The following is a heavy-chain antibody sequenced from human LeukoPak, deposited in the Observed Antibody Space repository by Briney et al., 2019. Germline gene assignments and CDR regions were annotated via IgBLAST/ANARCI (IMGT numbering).Heavy chain of an antibody. Sequence: SETLSLTCTVSGGSISSSSYYWGWIRQPPGKGLEWIGSIYYSGSTYYNPSLKSRVTISVDTSKNQFSLKLSSVTAADTAVYYCARVMWVVAANSAGFDPWGQGTLVTVSS. CDR1: GGSISSSSYY. D-gene: IGHD2-15*01. CDR2: IYYSGST. V-gene: IGHV4-39*07. J-gene: IGHJ5*02. CDR3: ARVMWVVAANSAGFDP.